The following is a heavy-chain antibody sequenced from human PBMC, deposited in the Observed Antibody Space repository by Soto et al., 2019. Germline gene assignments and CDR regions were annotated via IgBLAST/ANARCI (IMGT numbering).Heavy chain of an antibody. D-gene: IGHD3-3*01. Sequence: SVKVSCKASGGTFSSYAISWVRQAPGQGLEWMGGIIPIFGTANYAQKFQGRVTITADESTSTAYMELSSLRSEDTAVYYCARDPITIFGVGQGYYYGMDVWGQGTTVTVYS. CDR1: GGTFSSYA. V-gene: IGHV1-69*13. CDR2: IIPIFGTA. J-gene: IGHJ6*02. CDR3: ARDPITIFGVGQGYYYGMDV.